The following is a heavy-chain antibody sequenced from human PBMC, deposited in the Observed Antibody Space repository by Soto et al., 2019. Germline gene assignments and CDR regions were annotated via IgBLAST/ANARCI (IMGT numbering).Heavy chain of an antibody. D-gene: IGHD3-3*01. V-gene: IGHV4-4*07. Sequence: PSETLSLTCTVSGGSISSYYWSWIRQPAGKGLEWIGRIYTSGSTNYNPSLKSRVTMSVDTSKNQFSLKLSSVTAADTAVYYCARDHPAIFGVVIKSRGMDVWGQGTTVTVPS. J-gene: IGHJ6*02. CDR1: GGSISSYY. CDR3: ARDHPAIFGVVIKSRGMDV. CDR2: IYTSGST.